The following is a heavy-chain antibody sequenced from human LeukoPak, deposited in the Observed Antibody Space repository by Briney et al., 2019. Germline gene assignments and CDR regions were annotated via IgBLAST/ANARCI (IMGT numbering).Heavy chain of an antibody. V-gene: IGHV4-59*01. CDR1: GGSIRSYY. CDR2: IYYRGST. J-gene: IGHJ2*01. D-gene: IGHD6-13*01. CDR3: ARVYYSNSYDYWYFDL. Sequence: PSETLSLTCTVSGGSIRSYYWSWVRQPPGKGLEWIGYIYYRGSTNYNPSLESRVTISVDTSKNQFSLKLSSVTAADTAVYYCARVYYSNSYDYWYFDLWGRGTLVTVSS.